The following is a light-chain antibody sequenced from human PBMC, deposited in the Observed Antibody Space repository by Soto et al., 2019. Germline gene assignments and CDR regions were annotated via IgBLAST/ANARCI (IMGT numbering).Light chain of an antibody. J-gene: IGKJ5*01. CDR1: QSVGNN. Sequence: EIVLTQSPATLSLSPGERVTLSCRASQSVGNNLAWYQQKPGQTPRILMYDASSRATGIAARFSGSGYGTDFTHTISSLEPEDFAVYYCQHRSDWPSFGQGTRLEIK. CDR2: DAS. CDR3: QHRSDWPS. V-gene: IGKV3-11*01.